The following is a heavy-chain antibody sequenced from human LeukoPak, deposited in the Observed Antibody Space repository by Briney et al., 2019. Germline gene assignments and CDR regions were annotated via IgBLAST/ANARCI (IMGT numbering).Heavy chain of an antibody. CDR2: IKQDGSEK. J-gene: IGHJ4*02. V-gene: IGHV3-7*01. CDR1: GFTFSSYW. Sequence: GGSLRLSCAASGFTFSSYWMSWVRQAPGKGLEWVANIKQDGSEKYYVDSVKGRFTISRDNAKNSLYLQMNSLRAEDTAVYYCAREAPSSSWSYFDYWGQGTLVTVSS. CDR3: AREAPSSSWSYFDY. D-gene: IGHD6-13*01.